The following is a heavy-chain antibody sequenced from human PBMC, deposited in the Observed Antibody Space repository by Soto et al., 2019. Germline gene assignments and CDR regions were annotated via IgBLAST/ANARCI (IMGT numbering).Heavy chain of an antibody. D-gene: IGHD3-22*01. J-gene: IGHJ4*02. V-gene: IGHV3-33*01. CDR2: IWYDGSNK. Sequence: GGSLRLSCAASGFTFSSYGMHWVRQAPGKGLEWVAVIWYDGSNKYYADSVKGRFTISRDNSKNTLYLQMNSLRAEDTAVYYCARDNRTYYYDSSGYYFDYWGQGTLVTVSS. CDR1: GFTFSSYG. CDR3: ARDNRTYYYDSSGYYFDY.